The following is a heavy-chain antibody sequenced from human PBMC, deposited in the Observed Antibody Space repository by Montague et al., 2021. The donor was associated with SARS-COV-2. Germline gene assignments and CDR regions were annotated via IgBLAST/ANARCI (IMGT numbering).Heavy chain of an antibody. CDR3: TRDPRYSLIWSFDY. CDR1: GDSVSINTVT. D-gene: IGHD1-26*01. J-gene: IGHJ4*02. CDR2: THYRLKWNY. Sequence: CAISGDSVSINTVTRNSNGQSPSRRPRQLLGTHYRLKWNYDYAVSVKSRMTISPDTSKNQFSLQLSSVTPEDRAVYYFTRDPRYSLIWSFDYWGQGTLVTVSS. V-gene: IGHV6-1*01.